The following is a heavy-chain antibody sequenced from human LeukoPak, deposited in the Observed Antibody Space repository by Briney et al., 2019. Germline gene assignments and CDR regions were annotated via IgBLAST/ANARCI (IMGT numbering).Heavy chain of an antibody. CDR1: GGSISSSGYY. J-gene: IGHJ3*01. D-gene: IGHD4-23*01. V-gene: IGHV4-39*01. Sequence: SETLSLTCTVSGGSISSSGYYWGWIRQPPGKGLEWIGSIYYSGSSYYNPSLKSRFIISVDTSKNQFSLKLSSVTAADTAVYYCARGGSTVLTLGPFDFWGQGTMVTVSS. CDR2: IYYSGSS. CDR3: ARGGSTVLTLGPFDF.